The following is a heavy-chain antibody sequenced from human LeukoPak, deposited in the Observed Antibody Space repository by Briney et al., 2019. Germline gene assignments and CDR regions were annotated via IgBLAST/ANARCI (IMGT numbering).Heavy chain of an antibody. J-gene: IGHJ4*02. D-gene: IGHD2-15*01. V-gene: IGHV4-4*02. CDR2: IYSGGIT. Sequence: SSETLSLTCAVSGGSISSSNWWSWVRQPPGKGLEWIGSIYSGGITYYNPSLKSRVSISEDTSKNQFSLKMTSMTAADTAIYYCWLEKVVAAYFDSWGQGTLVTVSS. CDR3: WLEKVVAAYFDS. CDR1: GGSISSSNW.